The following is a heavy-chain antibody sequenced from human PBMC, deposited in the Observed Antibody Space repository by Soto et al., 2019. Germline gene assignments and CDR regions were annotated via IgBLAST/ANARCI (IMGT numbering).Heavy chain of an antibody. D-gene: IGHD6-19*01. CDR2: ISGSGGST. CDR1: GFPFSSYA. Sequence: GGSLRPSCAASGFPFSSYAMSWVRQATAQGLEWVSAISGSGGSTYYADSVKGRLTISRDNSKNTLYLQMNSLRVEDTAVYYCANIQWLLLTPWSLAFDIWGQGTMVTVSS. V-gene: IGHV3-23*01. CDR3: ANIQWLLLTPWSLAFDI. J-gene: IGHJ3*02.